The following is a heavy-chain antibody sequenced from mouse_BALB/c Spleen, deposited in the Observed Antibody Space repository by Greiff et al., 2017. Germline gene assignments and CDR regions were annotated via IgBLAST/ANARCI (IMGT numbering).Heavy chain of an antibody. CDR2: IDPANGNT. CDR1: GFNIKDTY. CDR3: ARGGYYGSSPGDY. V-gene: IGHV14-3*02. Sequence: VQLQQSGAELVKPGASVKLSCTASGFNIKDTYMHWVKQRPEQGLEWIGRIDPANGNTKYDPKFQGKATITADTSSNTAYLQLSSLTSEDTAVYYCARGGYYGSSPGDYWGQGTSVTVSS. D-gene: IGHD1-1*01. J-gene: IGHJ4*01.